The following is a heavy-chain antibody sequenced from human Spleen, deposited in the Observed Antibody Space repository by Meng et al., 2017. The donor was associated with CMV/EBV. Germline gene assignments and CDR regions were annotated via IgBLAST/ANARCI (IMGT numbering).Heavy chain of an antibody. V-gene: IGHV4-59*01. CDR3: ARANSPRTYDFWRPYHGDFLDF. CDR1: GGSISGYV. J-gene: IGHJ4*02. Sequence: SQTLSLTCAVSGGSISGYVWTWIRQPPGKGLEWIGYIYYSGSVNYNPSLKSRVAISIDTSKNQFSLKLSSVTAADTAVYYCARANSPRTYDFWRPYHGDFLDFWGQGALVTVFS. D-gene: IGHD3-3*01. CDR2: IYYSGSV.